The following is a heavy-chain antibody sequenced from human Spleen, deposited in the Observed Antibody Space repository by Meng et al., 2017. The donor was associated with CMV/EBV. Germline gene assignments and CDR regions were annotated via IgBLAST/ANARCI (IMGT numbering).Heavy chain of an antibody. V-gene: IGHV3-43*01. J-gene: IGHJ4*02. CDR2: ISWNGNAT. Sequence: GESLKISCAASGFTFDDYTMHWLRQAPGKGLEWVSLISWNGNATFYADSVKGRFTISRDNSKNSLYLQMNSLRTEDTALYYCAKDSRRFLEWLSTDCFDSWGQGTLVTVSS. CDR3: AKDSRRFLEWLSTDCFDS. CDR1: GFTFDDYT. D-gene: IGHD3-3*01.